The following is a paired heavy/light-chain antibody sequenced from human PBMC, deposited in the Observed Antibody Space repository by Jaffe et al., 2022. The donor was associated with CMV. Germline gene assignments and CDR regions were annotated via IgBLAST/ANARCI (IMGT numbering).Heavy chain of an antibody. J-gene: IGHJ3*02. D-gene: IGHD6-13*01. CDR2: IYWDGDK. Sequence: QISLRESGPTLVKPTQTLTLTCTFSGFSLTTSPVGVGWIRQPPGKALEWLALIYWDGDKRYNPSLKSRLTITKDTSKNQVVLTMTNLDPVDTATYYCAHRGSWYAFDIWGQGTMVTVSS. CDR3: AHRGSWYAFDI. CDR1: GFSLTTSPVG. V-gene: IGHV2-5*02.
Light chain of an antibody. J-gene: IGLJ3*02. CDR2: ENN. CDR1: SSNIGNNY. Sequence: QSVLTQPPSVSAAPGQKVTISCSGSSSNIGNNYVSWYQQLPGTAPKLLIYENNKRPSGVPDRFSGSKSGTSATLGITGPQTGDEADYYCGTWDNSLGGGVFGGGTRLTVL. CDR3: GTWDNSLGGGV. V-gene: IGLV1-51*02.